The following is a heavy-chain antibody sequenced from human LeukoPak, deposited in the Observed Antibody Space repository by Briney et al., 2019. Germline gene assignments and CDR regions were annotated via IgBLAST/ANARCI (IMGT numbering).Heavy chain of an antibody. D-gene: IGHD1-26*01. CDR3: ARASLYSGSQNFDY. V-gene: IGHV3-48*01. CDR2: ISSSSSTI. Sequence: PGGSLRLSCAASGFTFSSYRMNWVRQAPGKGLEWVSYISSSSSTIYYADSVKGRFTISRDNAKNSLYLQMNSLRAEDTAVYYCARASLYSGSQNFDYWGQGTLVTVPS. CDR1: GFTFSSYR. J-gene: IGHJ4*02.